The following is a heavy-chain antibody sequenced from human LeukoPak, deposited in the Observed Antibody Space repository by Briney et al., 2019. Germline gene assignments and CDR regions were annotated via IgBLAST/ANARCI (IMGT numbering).Heavy chain of an antibody. CDR3: ARSSYYGSGTPLKYYFDY. CDR2: INHSGST. CDR1: GGSFSGYY. V-gene: IGHV4-34*01. J-gene: IGHJ4*02. D-gene: IGHD3-10*01. Sequence: SETLSLTCAVCGGSFSGYYWSWIRQPPGKRLEWIGEINHSGSTNYNPSLKSRVTISVDTSKNQFSLKLSSVTAADTAVYYCARSSYYGSGTPLKYYFDYWGQGTLVTVSS.